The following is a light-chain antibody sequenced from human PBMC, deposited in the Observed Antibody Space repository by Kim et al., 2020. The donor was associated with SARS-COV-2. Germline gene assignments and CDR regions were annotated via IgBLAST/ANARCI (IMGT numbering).Light chain of an antibody. CDR3: QKYGSSAQIT. J-gene: IGKJ5*01. CDR1: QSVSNNY. V-gene: IGKV3-20*01. CDR2: EAS. Sequence: PGERVPPSCRASQSVSNNYLAWYQQKPGQPPRLLIYEASDTATGIPDRFSGSGSGTDFTLTISRLEPEDSAVYYCQKYGSSAQITFGQGTRLEIK.